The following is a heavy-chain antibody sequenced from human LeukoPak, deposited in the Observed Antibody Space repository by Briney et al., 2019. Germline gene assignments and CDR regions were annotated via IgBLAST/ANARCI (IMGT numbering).Heavy chain of an antibody. V-gene: IGHV5-51*01. J-gene: IGHJ4*02. Sequence: GESLKISCKGSGYSFSNYWIGWVRQMPGKGLEWMGIIWPGDSDTRYSPSFQGQVTVSADKSISTTYLQWSSLKASGTAIYYCARQYYDVLTGLYIHFDYWGQGTLVTVSS. CDR2: IWPGDSDT. CDR1: GYSFSNYW. CDR3: ARQYYDVLTGLYIHFDY. D-gene: IGHD3-9*01.